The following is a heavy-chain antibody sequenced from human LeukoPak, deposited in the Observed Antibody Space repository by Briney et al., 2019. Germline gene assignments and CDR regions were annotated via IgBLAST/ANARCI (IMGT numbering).Heavy chain of an antibody. CDR2: IYYSGST. CDR3: AREPPYYYDSSGYLNWFDP. CDR1: GGSISSYY. J-gene: IGHJ5*02. D-gene: IGHD3-22*01. V-gene: IGHV4-59*12. Sequence: SETLSLTCTVSGGSISSYYWSWIRQPPGKGLEWIGYIYYSGSTNYNPSLKSRVTISVDTSKNQFSLKLSSVTAADTAVYYCAREPPYYYDSSGYLNWFDPWGQGTLVTVSS.